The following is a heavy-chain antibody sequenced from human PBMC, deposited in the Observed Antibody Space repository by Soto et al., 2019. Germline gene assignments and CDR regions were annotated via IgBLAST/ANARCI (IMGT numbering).Heavy chain of an antibody. CDR1: GFLFNTYA. D-gene: IGHD3-9*01. CDR3: ARPGSGYDVLTGQYFYYFHAVDV. Sequence: PGGCLRLSCAASGFLFNTYAMHWVRQAPGKGLEWVAVISYDARNTYYADSVKGRFTISRDNSKNTLYLQMNSLRAEDTAVYYCARPGSGYDVLTGQYFYYFHAVDVWGQVTTVPAS. CDR2: ISYDARNT. V-gene: IGHV3-30*04. J-gene: IGHJ6*02.